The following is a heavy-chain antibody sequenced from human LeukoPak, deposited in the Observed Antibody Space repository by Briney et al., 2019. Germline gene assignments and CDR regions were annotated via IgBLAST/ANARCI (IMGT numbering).Heavy chain of an antibody. CDR1: GFTFSSYS. CDR2: IGRGTDTI. V-gene: IGHV3-48*04. CDR3: AREATSGY. Sequence: PGGSLRLSCAASGFTFSSYSMNWVRQAPGKGLEWLSYIGRGTDTIYYADSVKGRFTISRDNAKSSLYLQMTNLRAEDTAVYYCAREATSGYWGQGTLVTVSS. J-gene: IGHJ4*02.